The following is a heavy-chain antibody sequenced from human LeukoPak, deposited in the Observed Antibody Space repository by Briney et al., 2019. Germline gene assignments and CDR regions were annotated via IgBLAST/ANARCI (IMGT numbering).Heavy chain of an antibody. Sequence: SVKVSCKASGGTFSNYAISWVRQAPGQGLEWMGGIIPIFGTANYAQKFQGRVTITTDESTSTDYMELSTLRSEDPAVYYCARGAILEWLPLSDSSRYYFDYWGQGTLLTVSS. J-gene: IGHJ4*02. CDR3: ARGAILEWLPLSDSSRYYFDY. D-gene: IGHD3-3*02. V-gene: IGHV1-69*05. CDR1: GGTFSNYA. CDR2: IIPIFGTA.